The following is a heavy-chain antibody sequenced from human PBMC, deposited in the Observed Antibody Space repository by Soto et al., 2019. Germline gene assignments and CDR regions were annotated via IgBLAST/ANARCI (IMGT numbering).Heavy chain of an antibody. CDR2: ISYHGNE. J-gene: IGHJ6*02. CDR3: AKLAVVVPATPHDYMDV. CDR1: GFTFSDYG. Sequence: GSLRLSCVASGFTFSDYGMHWVCHSPGKGLEWVAVISYHGNEYYSDSVKGRFTISRDNSEKTLYLQMNSLRAEDTAVYYCAKLAVVVPATPHDYMDVWGQGTAVTVSS. V-gene: IGHV3-30*18. D-gene: IGHD2-2*01.